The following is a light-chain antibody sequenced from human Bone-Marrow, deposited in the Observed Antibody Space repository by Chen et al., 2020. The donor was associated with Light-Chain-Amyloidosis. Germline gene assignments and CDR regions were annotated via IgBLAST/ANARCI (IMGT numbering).Light chain of an antibody. Sequence: SYELTQPPSVSVSPGQTARITCSGDDLPTKYAYWYQQKPGQAPVLVIHRDTERHAGISERVSGSSSGTTSTLTISGVQAEDEADYHCQSADSSVTYEVIFGGGTKLTV. CDR3: QSADSSVTYEVI. CDR2: RDT. CDR1: DLPTKY. J-gene: IGLJ2*01. V-gene: IGLV3-25*03.